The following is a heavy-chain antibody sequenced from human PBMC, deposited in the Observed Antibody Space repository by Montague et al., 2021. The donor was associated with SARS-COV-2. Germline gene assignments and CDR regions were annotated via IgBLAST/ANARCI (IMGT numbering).Heavy chain of an antibody. CDR3: VGDPGDPDTFDF. CDR2: IWNDGSKK. J-gene: IGHJ4*02. V-gene: IGHV3-33*01. D-gene: IGHD7-27*01. Sequence: SLRLSCAASGFTHSNYGVHWVRQAPGKGLEWVASIWNDGSKKHHXDSVKGRFTISRDNSNSMLYLQMDSLRADDAGVYYCVGDPGDPDTFDFWGQGTQVTVSS. CDR1: GFTHSNYG.